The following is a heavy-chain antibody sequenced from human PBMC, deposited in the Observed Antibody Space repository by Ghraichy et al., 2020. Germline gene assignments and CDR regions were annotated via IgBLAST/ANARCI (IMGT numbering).Heavy chain of an antibody. J-gene: IGHJ4*02. Sequence: ASVKVSCKASGYTFTSFAMHWVRQAPGQRLEWMGWINAGNGNTKYSQKFQGRVTITRDTSASTAYMELSSLRSEDTAVYYCAIRYGYGYTFDYWGQGTLVTVSS. CDR1: GYTFTSFA. CDR2: INAGNGNT. V-gene: IGHV1-3*01. CDR3: AIRYGYGYTFDY. D-gene: IGHD5-18*01.